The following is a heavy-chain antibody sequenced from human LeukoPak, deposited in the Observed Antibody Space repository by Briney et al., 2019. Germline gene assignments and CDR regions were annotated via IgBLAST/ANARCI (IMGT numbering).Heavy chain of an antibody. CDR1: EFTFSTYA. D-gene: IGHD3-10*02. V-gene: IGHV3-30-3*01. J-gene: IGHJ3*02. CDR2: LSSDVSNE. CDR3: ARDLFGELIIAGAFDI. Sequence: GGSLRLSCTASEFTFSTYATHWVRQAPGKGLEWVAILSSDVSNENYADSVKGRFTISRDNSKNTLYLQMNSLRAEDKAVYYCARDLFGELIIAGAFDILGPRDNGHRLF.